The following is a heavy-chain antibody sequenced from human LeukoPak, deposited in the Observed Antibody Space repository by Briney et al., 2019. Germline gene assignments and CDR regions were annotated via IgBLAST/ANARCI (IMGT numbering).Heavy chain of an antibody. D-gene: IGHD3-3*01. Sequence: SETLSLTCAVYGGSFSGYYWSWIRQPPGKALEWIGEINHSGSTNYNPSLKSRVTISVDTSKNQFSLKLSSVTAADTAVYYCARGVSTIFGVAHLGYWGQGTLVTVSS. CDR3: ARGVSTIFGVAHLGY. CDR1: GGSFSGYY. CDR2: INHSGST. J-gene: IGHJ4*02. V-gene: IGHV4-34*01.